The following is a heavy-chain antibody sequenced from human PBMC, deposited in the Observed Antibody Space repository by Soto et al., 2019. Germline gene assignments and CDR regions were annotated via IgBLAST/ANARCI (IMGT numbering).Heavy chain of an antibody. CDR1: GGSISSGGYY. CDR3: ARDTMVRGVIGGRFDP. D-gene: IGHD3-10*01. Sequence: QVQLQESGPGLVKPSQTLSLTCNVSGGSISSGGYYWSWIRQHPGKGLEWIGYIYYSGSTYYNPSLKSRVTISVDTSKNQFSLKLSSVTAADTAVYYCARDTMVRGVIGGRFDPWGQGTLVTVSS. J-gene: IGHJ5*02. CDR2: IYYSGST. V-gene: IGHV4-31*03.